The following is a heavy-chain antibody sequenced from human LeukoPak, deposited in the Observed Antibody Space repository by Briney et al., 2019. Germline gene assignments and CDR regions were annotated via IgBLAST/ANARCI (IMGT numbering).Heavy chain of an antibody. V-gene: IGHV4-39*07. D-gene: IGHD3-22*01. CDR1: GGSISSSSYY. Sequence: PSETLSLTCTVSGGSISSSSYYWGWIRQPPGKGLEWIGSIYYSGSTYYNPSLKSRVTISVDTSKNQFSLKLSSVTAADTAVYYCARVWYYYDSSGYYSFGYYFDYWGQGTLVTVSS. J-gene: IGHJ4*02. CDR2: IYYSGST. CDR3: ARVWYYYDSSGYYSFGYYFDY.